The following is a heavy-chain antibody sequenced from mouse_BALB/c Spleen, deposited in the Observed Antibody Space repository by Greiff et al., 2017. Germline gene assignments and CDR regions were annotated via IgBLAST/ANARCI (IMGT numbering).Heavy chain of an antibody. CDR1: GFSLTSYG. Sequence: VQVVESGPGLVQPSQSLSITCTVSGFSLTSYGVHWVRQSPGKGLEWLGVIWSGGSTDYNAAFISRLSISKDNSKSQVFFKMNSLQANDTAIYYCASYGNYGYFDVWGAGTTVTVSS. V-gene: IGHV2-2*02. CDR3: ASYGNYGYFDV. CDR2: IWSGGST. J-gene: IGHJ1*01. D-gene: IGHD2-1*01.